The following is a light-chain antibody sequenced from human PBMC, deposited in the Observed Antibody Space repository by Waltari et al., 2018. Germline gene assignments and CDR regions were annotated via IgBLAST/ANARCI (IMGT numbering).Light chain of an antibody. CDR2: RED. V-gene: IGLV1-40*01. CDR3: QSYDRDLNAVL. CDR1: SSNIGAGYD. J-gene: IGLJ2*01. Sequence: QSVLTQPPSVSGAPGQSVTISCTGSSSNIGAGYDVHWYQQIPGSAPKVLIYREDNRPSGFPGRFSGSKSGTSASLSVTGLHVEDEADYFCQSYDRDLNAVLFGGGTKLTVL.